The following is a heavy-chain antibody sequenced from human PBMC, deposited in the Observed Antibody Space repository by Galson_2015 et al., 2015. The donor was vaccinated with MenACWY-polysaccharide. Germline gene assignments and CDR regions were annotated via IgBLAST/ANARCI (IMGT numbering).Heavy chain of an antibody. D-gene: IGHD4-17*01. J-gene: IGHJ4*02. CDR2: ISGSGSSI. CDR1: GFTFSTYE. V-gene: IGHV3-48*03. CDR3: ATDIIHGDYWLY. Sequence: SLRLSCAASGFTFSTYEMNWVRQAPGKGLEWVSYISGSGSSIFYADSVKGRFTISRDNAKNSLYLQMSSLRAEDKAVYYCATDIIHGDYWLYWGQGTLVTVSS.